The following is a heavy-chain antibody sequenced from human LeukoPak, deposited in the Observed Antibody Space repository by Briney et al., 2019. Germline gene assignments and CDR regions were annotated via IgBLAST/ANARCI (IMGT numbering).Heavy chain of an antibody. J-gene: IGHJ4*02. Sequence: SGMSLRLSCAASRFTFRNYGMHWVRQAPGKGLEWVAVIWYDGSNQVYADSVKGRFTVSRDNSKNTLYLQMNNLRAEDTAVYYCARAAYDSNGYTANHDYWGQGTLVTVST. CDR1: RFTFRNYG. D-gene: IGHD3-22*01. CDR2: IWYDGSNQ. CDR3: ARAAYDSNGYTANHDY. V-gene: IGHV3-33*01.